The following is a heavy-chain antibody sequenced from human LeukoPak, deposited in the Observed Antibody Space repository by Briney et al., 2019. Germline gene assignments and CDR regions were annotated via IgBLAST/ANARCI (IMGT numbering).Heavy chain of an antibody. CDR2: IKQDGSEK. J-gene: IGHJ5*02. V-gene: IGHV3-7*01. D-gene: IGHD3-9*01. CDR1: GFTFSSYW. CDR3: ARDVAPGRYLDWIPSAGFDP. Sequence: GGSLRLSCAASGFTFSSYWMSWVRQAPGKGLEWVANIKQDGSEKYYVDSVKGRFTISRDNAKNSLYLQMNSLRAEDTAVYYCARDVAPGRYLDWIPSAGFDPWGQGTLVTVSS.